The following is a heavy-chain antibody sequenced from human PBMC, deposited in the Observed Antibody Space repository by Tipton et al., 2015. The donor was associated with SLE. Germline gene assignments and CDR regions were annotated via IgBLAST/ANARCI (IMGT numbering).Heavy chain of an antibody. V-gene: IGHV4-61*09. CDR1: GGSISSGSYY. CDR3: ARGLVESKAYFDY. D-gene: IGHD6-6*01. CDR2: IYTSGST. J-gene: IGHJ4*02. Sequence: TLSLTCTVSGGSISSGSYYWSWIRQPAGKGLEWIGHIYTSGSTNYNPSLKSRVTISVDTSKNQFSLKLSSVTAADTAVYYCARGLVESKAYFDYWGQGTLVTVSS.